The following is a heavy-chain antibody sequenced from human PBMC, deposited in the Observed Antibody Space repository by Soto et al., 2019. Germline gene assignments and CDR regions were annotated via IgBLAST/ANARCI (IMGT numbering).Heavy chain of an antibody. CDR2: IYYSGST. CDR3: ARESAGSGKNNGLDP. D-gene: IGHD3-10*01. J-gene: IGHJ5*02. Sequence: SETLSLTCNVSGGSISSHYWSWIRQPPGKGLEWIGYIYYSGSTYYNPSLKSRVTMSADTSRNQLLLQLNSVTAADTAVYYCARESAGSGKNNGLDPWGQGTLITVS. V-gene: IGHV4-59*11. CDR1: GGSISSHY.